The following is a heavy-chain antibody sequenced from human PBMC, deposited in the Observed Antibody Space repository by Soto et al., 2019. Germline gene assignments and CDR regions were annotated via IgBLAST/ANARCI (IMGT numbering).Heavy chain of an antibody. J-gene: IGHJ4*02. V-gene: IGHV3-7*01. CDR3: AAWDISNI. CDR1: GFSINTYW. D-gene: IGHD2-15*01. CDR2: INPEGNAK. Sequence: VGSLRLSCSGFGFSINTYWMNWIRQTPGKGLEWVANINPEGNAKTYVDPVKGRFFVSRDNTRNSLDLQMTSLRVEDSAIYFCAAWDISNIWGQGILVTVSS.